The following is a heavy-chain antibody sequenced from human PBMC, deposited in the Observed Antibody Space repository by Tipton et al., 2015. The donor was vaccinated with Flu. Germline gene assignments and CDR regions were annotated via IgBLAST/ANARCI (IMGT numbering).Heavy chain of an antibody. V-gene: IGHV1-18*01. J-gene: IGHJ4*02. CDR3: AKGFWPTPMSFLCDC. D-gene: IGHD5-18*01. Sequence: QLVQSGAEVKKPGASVKVSCKASGYIFTSYGISWVRQAPGQGLEWMGWISADNGNTNYAQKLQGRVTMTTDTSTKTAYMELRSLRSDDTAVYYCAKGFWPTPMSFLCDCWGQGTLVTVSS. CDR2: ISADNGNT. CDR1: GYIFTSYG.